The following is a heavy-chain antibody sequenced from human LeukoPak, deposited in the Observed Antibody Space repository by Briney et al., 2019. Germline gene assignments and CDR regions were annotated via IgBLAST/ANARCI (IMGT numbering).Heavy chain of an antibody. CDR3: ARDFGGPNAYWYFDL. V-gene: IGHV4-59*01. D-gene: IGHD2-15*01. Sequence: SETLSLTCTVSGVSISSYYWSWIRQPPGKGLEWIGYIYYSGSTNYNPSLKSRVTISVDTSKNQFSLKLSSVTAADTAVYYCARDFGGPNAYWYFDLWGRGTLVTVSS. CDR2: IYYSGST. CDR1: GVSISSYY. J-gene: IGHJ2*01.